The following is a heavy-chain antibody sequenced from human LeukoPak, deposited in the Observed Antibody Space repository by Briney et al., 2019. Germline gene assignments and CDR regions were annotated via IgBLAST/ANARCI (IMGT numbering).Heavy chain of an antibody. CDR3: AKEFSATPRAAAQTGDAFDV. CDR2: ISGSGGST. J-gene: IGHJ3*01. Sequence: GGSLRLSCAASGFTFSSYAMSWVRQAPGKGLEWVSAISGSGGSTYYADSVKGRFTISRDNSKNTLYLQMNSLRAEDTAVYYCAKEFSATPRAAAQTGDAFDVWGQGTMVTVSS. V-gene: IGHV3-23*01. D-gene: IGHD7-27*01. CDR1: GFTFSSYA.